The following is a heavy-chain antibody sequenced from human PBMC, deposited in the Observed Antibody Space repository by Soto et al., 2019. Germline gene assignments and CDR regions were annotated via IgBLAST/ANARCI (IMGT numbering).Heavy chain of an antibody. J-gene: IGHJ5*02. CDR2: VYTSGYS. CDR3: AREPTTAGTVNWFDP. D-gene: IGHD6-13*01. V-gene: IGHV4-4*07. CDR1: GGSISSDY. Sequence: VQLQESGPGLVKPSETLSLICTVSGGSISSDYLSWIRQPAGKGLEWIGRVYTSGYSNSNPSLKSRVTMSVDTSKKQFSLNLSSVTAADTAVYYCAREPTTAGTVNWFDPWGPGTRVTVSS.